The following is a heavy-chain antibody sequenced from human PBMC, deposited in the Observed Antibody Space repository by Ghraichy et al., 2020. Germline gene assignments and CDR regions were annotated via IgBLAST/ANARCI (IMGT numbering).Heavy chain of an antibody. CDR1: GFTFSSYA. V-gene: IGHV3-23*01. D-gene: IGHD1-7*01. Sequence: GGSLRLSCAASGFTFSSYAMSWVRQAPGKGLEWVSAISGSGGSTYYADSVKGRFTISRDNSKNTLYLQMNSLRAEDTAVYYCAKEQGYNWNFEGYFDYWGQGTLVTVSS. J-gene: IGHJ4*02. CDR3: AKEQGYNWNFEGYFDY. CDR2: ISGSGGST.